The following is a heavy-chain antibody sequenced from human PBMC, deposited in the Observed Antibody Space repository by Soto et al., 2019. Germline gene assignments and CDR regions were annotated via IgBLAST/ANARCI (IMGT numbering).Heavy chain of an antibody. V-gene: IGHV4-30-2*01. CDR2: IYHSGST. Sequence: SETLSLTCGVFGGFISSGGHSWSWIRQPPGQALEWIGYIYHSGSTYFNLSLKSRVTISIDRPKNQFSLKLTSVTAADTAVYYCARGATGTTTHFDYWGQGTLVTVSS. J-gene: IGHJ4*02. CDR3: ARGATGTTTHFDY. D-gene: IGHD1-1*01. CDR1: GGFISSGGHS.